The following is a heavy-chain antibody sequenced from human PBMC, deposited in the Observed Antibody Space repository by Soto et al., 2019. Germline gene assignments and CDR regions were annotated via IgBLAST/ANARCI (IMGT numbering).Heavy chain of an antibody. V-gene: IGHV3-49*03. Sequence: GGSLRLSCTASGFTFGDYAMSWFRQAPGKGLEWVGFIRSKAYGGTTEYAASVKGRFTISRDDSKSIAYLQMNSLKTEDTAVYYCTTKRVVPAASNWFDPWGQGTLVTVSS. CDR1: GFTFGDYA. J-gene: IGHJ5*02. D-gene: IGHD2-2*01. CDR2: IRSKAYGGTT. CDR3: TTKRVVPAASNWFDP.